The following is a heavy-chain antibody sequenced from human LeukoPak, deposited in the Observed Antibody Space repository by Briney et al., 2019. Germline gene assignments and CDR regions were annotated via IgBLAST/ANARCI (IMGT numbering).Heavy chain of an antibody. J-gene: IGHJ6*02. CDR3: ARGDLLRGGGLDV. CDR1: GYTFTGYY. V-gene: IGHV1-2*02. CDR2: INSNNGVT. D-gene: IGHD2-21*01. Sequence: ASVKVSCKASGYTFTGYYIHWVRQAPGQGLEWMGWINSNNGVTNYAQEFQGRVTMTRDTSITTAYMQLSTLRSDDTAVFYCARGDLLRGGGLDVWGQGTTVTVSS.